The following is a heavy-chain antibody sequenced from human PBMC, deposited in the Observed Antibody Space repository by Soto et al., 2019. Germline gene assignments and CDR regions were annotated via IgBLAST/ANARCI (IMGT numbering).Heavy chain of an antibody. V-gene: IGHV1-3*05. D-gene: IGHD2-21*02. CDR2: INAGNGNT. J-gene: IGHJ4*02. Sequence: QVQLVQSGAEEKKPGASVKVSCKASGYTFTSYAMHWVRQAPGQRLEWMGWINAGNGNTKYSQKFQGRVTITRDTSASTAYXKLSSLRSEDTAVYYCARSIVVVTALDYWGQGTLVTVSS. CDR3: ARSIVVVTALDY. CDR1: GYTFTSYA.